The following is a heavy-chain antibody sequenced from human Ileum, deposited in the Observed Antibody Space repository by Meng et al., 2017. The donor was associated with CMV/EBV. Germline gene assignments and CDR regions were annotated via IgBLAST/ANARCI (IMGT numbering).Heavy chain of an antibody. CDR1: GFTFSSYS. V-gene: IGHV3-21*01. J-gene: IGHJ6*02. CDR3: ARDIPRVLEWLLTEDYYYYGMDV. CDR2: ISSSSSYI. D-gene: IGHD3-3*01. Sequence: GESLKISCAASGFTFSSYSMNWVRQAPGKGLEWVSSISSSSSYIYYADSVKGRFTISRDNAKNSLYLQMNSLRAEDTAVYYCARDIPRVLEWLLTEDYYYYGMDVWGQGTTVTVPS.